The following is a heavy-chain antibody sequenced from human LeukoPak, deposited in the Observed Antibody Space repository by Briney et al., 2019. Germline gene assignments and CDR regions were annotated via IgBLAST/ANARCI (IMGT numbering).Heavy chain of an antibody. V-gene: IGHV3-30-3*01. CDR1: GFTFSSYA. D-gene: IGHD3/OR15-3a*01. Sequence: PGGSLRLSCAASGFTFSSYAMHWVRQAPGKGLEWVAVISYDGSNKYYADSVKGRFTISRDNANSSLYLEMNSLRADDSALYYCARADSTDGFDIWGHGTMVTVSS. J-gene: IGHJ3*02. CDR3: ARADSTDGFDI. CDR2: ISYDGSNK.